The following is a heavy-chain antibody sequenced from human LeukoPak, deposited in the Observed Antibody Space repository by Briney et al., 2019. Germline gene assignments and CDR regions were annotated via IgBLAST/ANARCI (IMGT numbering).Heavy chain of an antibody. D-gene: IGHD3-3*01. Sequence: ASVKVPCKASGYTFTSYGISWVRQAPGQGLEWMRWISAYNGNTNYAQKLQGRVTMTTDTSTSTAYMELRSLRSDDTAVYYCARDAPSTYYDFWSGYYPYYYYYGMDVWGQGTTVTVSS. CDR3: ARDAPSTYYDFWSGYYPYYYYYGMDV. V-gene: IGHV1-18*01. J-gene: IGHJ6*02. CDR1: GYTFTSYG. CDR2: ISAYNGNT.